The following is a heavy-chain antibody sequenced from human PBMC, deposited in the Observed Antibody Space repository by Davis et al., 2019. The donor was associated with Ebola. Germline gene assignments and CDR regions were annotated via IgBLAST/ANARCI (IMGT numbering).Heavy chain of an antibody. V-gene: IGHV1-2*02. Sequence: ASVKVSCKASGYTFTGYYMHWVRQAPGQGLEWMGWINPNSGGTNYAQKFQGRVTMTRDTSISTAYMELSRLRSEDTAVYYCARGRGHFEYSGGDYWGQGTLVTVSS. CDR1: GYTFTGYY. J-gene: IGHJ4*02. D-gene: IGHD2-21*01. CDR2: INPNSGGT. CDR3: ARGRGHFEYSGGDY.